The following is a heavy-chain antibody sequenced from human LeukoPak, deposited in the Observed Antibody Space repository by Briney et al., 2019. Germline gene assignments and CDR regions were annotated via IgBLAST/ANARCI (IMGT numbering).Heavy chain of an antibody. V-gene: IGHV4-4*02. CDR1: GGSISSSNW. Sequence: NPSGTLSLTCAVSGGSISSSNWWSWVRQPPGKGLEWIGEIYHSGSTNYNPSLKSRVTISVDKSKNQFSLKLSSVTAADTAVYYCARINSGSGSYRNWFDPWGQGTLVTVSS. CDR2: IYHSGST. CDR3: ARINSGSGSYRNWFDP. D-gene: IGHD3-10*01. J-gene: IGHJ5*02.